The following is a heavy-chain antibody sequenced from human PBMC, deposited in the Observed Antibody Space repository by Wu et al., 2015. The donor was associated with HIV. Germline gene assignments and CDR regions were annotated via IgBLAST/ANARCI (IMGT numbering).Heavy chain of an antibody. V-gene: IGHV1-2*02. CDR2: INPNSGGT. CDR1: GYTFTGYY. CDR3: ARDLGIAAAGRGYFDY. J-gene: IGHJ4*02. Sequence: QVQLVQSGAEVKKPGASVKVSCKASGYTFTGYYMHWVRQAPGQGLEWMGWINPNSGGTNYAQKFQGRVTMTRDTSISTAYMELSRLRSDDTAVYYCARDLGIAAAGRGYFDYWGQGTLVTVSS. D-gene: IGHD6-13*01.